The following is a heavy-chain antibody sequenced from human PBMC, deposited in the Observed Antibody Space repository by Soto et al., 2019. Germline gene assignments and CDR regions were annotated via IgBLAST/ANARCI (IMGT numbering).Heavy chain of an antibody. D-gene: IGHD6-6*01. CDR3: ARHRARNWFDP. CDR2: IYYSGST. CDR1: GGSISSSSYY. Sequence: SETLSLTCIVCGGSISSSSYYWGWIRQPPGKGLEWIGSIYYSGSTYYNPSLKSRVTISVDTSKNQFSLKLSSVTAADTAVFYCARHRARNWFDPWGQGTLVTVSS. V-gene: IGHV4-39*01. J-gene: IGHJ5*02.